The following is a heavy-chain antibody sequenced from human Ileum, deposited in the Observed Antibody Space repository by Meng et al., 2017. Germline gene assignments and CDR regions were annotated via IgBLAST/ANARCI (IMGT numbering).Heavy chain of an antibody. CDR1: GDSLIAYN. Sequence: QVLLQASGPGLVKPSETLFPTCSVSGDSLIAYNWNWIRQAPGKGLEWLGYVYDGEAPNYNPSLQSRLTISMDKSANQFSLRLNSVTAADTAVYYCARQTATYPSNWFDPWGQGILVTVSS. CDR2: VYDGEAP. J-gene: IGHJ5*02. V-gene: IGHV4-59*08. CDR3: ARQTATYPSNWFDP. D-gene: IGHD2-21*02.